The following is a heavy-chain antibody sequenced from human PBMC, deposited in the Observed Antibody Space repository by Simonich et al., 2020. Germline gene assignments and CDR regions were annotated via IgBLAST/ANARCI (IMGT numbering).Heavy chain of an antibody. CDR1: GGSISSYY. CDR3: ARGISSGWYWYFDL. Sequence: QVQLQESGPGLVKPSETLSLTCTVSGGSISSYYWSGIRQPPGTGLAGIVYIYYSGGTNYNPSLKSRVTISVDTSKNQFSLKLSSVTAADTAVYYCARGISSGWYWYFDLWGRGTLVTVSS. D-gene: IGHD6-19*01. V-gene: IGHV4-59*01. CDR2: IYYSGGT. J-gene: IGHJ2*01.